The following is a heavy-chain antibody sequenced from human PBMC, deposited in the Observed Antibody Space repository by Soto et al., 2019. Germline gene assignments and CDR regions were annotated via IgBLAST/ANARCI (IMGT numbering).Heavy chain of an antibody. CDR3: AKEGGSSLYYYYGMDV. V-gene: IGHV3-23*01. D-gene: IGHD1-26*01. Sequence: GGSLRFSCAASGFTFSSYAMSWVRQAPGKGLEWVSAISGSGGSTYYADSVKGRFTISRDNSKNTLYLQMNSLRAEDTAVYYCAKEGGSSLYYYYGMDVWGQGTTVTVSS. J-gene: IGHJ6*02. CDR1: GFTFSSYA. CDR2: ISGSGGST.